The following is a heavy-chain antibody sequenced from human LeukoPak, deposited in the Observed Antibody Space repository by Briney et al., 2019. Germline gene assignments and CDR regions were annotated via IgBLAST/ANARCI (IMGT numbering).Heavy chain of an antibody. CDR1: GFTFSTYA. CDR3: AKERLSSGYFDY. D-gene: IGHD3-22*01. J-gene: IGHJ4*02. CDR2: ISGSGGRT. V-gene: IGHV3-23*01. Sequence: PGGSLRLSCAASGFTFSTYAMSWVRQAPGKGLEWVAGISGSGGRTYYADSVKGRFTISRHNSKNTLYLQMNSLRAEDTAVYYCAKERLSSGYFDYWGQGTLVTVSS.